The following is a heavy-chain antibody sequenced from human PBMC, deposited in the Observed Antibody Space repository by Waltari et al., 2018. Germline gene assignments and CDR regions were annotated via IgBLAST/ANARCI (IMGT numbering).Heavy chain of an antibody. CDR1: GGSISSYY. CDR3: ARDSRRITIFGVVDQLYNWFDP. Sequence: QVQLQESGPGLVKPSETLSLTCTVSGGSISSYYWSWIRQPAGKGLEWIGRIYTSGSTNYNPSLKSRVTMSVDTSKNQFSLKLSSVTAADTAVYYCARDSRRITIFGVVDQLYNWFDPWGQGTLVTVSS. J-gene: IGHJ5*02. V-gene: IGHV4-4*07. CDR2: IYTSGST. D-gene: IGHD3-3*01.